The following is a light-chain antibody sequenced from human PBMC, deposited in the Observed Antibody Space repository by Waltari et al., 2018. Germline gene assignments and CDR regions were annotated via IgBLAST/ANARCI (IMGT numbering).Light chain of an antibody. V-gene: IGKV3-15*01. CDR2: DAS. CDR1: QSVTTT. CDR3: QQYDDWS. Sequence: EIVLTQSPATLSASPGGRATLACRASQSVTTTLAWYQQRPGQAPSLLIYDASPRATGVPARFSGSGSGTEFTLTISSLQSTDFAVYYCQQYDDWSFGQGTKLEIK. J-gene: IGKJ2*01.